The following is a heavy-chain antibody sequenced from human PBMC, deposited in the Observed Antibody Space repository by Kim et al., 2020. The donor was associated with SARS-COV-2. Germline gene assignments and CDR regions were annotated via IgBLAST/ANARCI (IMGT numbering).Heavy chain of an antibody. CDR3: ARGPVGNWFDP. V-gene: IGHV1-46*01. D-gene: IGHD1-26*01. J-gene: IGHJ5*02. CDR2: T. Sequence: TSYAQKFQGRVTMTRDTSTSTVYMELSSLSSEDTAVYYCARGPVGNWFDPWGQGTLVTVSS.